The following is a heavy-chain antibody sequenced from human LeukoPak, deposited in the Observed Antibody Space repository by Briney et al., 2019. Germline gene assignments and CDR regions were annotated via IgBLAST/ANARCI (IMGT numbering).Heavy chain of an antibody. J-gene: IGHJ4*02. Sequence: GGSLRLSCEASGFTFRNFYMHWVPQAPGEGLVWVSRINSDESETNYADSVKGRFTISRDIAKKMLYLQMNNLRVEDTAVYYCVRVTENWGQGTLVTVSS. V-gene: IGHV3-74*01. CDR1: GFTFRNFY. CDR3: VRVTEN. D-gene: IGHD2-21*02. CDR2: INSDESET.